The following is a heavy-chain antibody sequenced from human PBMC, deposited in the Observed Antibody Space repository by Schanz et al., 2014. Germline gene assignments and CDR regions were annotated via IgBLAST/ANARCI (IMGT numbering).Heavy chain of an antibody. CDR3: ARDRRFFDRDDLYYFDS. CDR2: ISVYNHNK. D-gene: IGHD3-3*01. Sequence: QVQVVQSGAELKKPGASVKVSCKASGYIFINSGISWVRQAPGQGLEWMGWISVYNHNKEYDQKFQGRVTMPTDPSTSTAYMALTDLRSDDTAVYYCARDRRFFDRDDLYYFDSWGQGTLVTVSS. V-gene: IGHV1-18*01. CDR1: GYIFINSG. J-gene: IGHJ4*02.